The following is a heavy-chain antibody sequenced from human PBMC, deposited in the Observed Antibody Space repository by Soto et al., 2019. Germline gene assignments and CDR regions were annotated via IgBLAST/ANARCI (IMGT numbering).Heavy chain of an antibody. J-gene: IGHJ4*02. CDR3: ERETRYSSSCSGDCFDY. Sequence: QTLSLTCSISGDSVSSNSAAWNWIRQSPSRGLEWLVETYYSSMWYNDYAVSVKSRITNNPNTSKRQFSLQLNSVTPENTAVYYCERETRYSSSCSGDCFDYWGQGTLVTVSS. V-gene: IGHV6-1*01. CDR1: GDSVSSNSAA. D-gene: IGHD6-13*01. CDR2: TYYSSMWYN.